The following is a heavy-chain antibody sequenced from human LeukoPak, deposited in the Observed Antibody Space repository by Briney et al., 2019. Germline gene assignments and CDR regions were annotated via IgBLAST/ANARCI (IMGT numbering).Heavy chain of an antibody. CDR2: ISSSGSTI. Sequence: PGGSLRLTCAASGFTFSSYAMSWVRQAPGKGLEWVSYISSSGSTIYYADSVKGRFTISRDNAKNSLYLQMNSLRAEDTAVYYCARGVYASIYYYGMDVWGQGTTVTVSS. CDR3: ARGVYASIYYYGMDV. D-gene: IGHD5/OR15-5a*01. V-gene: IGHV3-48*03. J-gene: IGHJ6*02. CDR1: GFTFSSYA.